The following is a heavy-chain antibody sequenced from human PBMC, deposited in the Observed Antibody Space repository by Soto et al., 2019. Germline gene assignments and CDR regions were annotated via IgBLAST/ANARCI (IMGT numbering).Heavy chain of an antibody. D-gene: IGHD2-21*02. CDR3: VREVVTETTLGYFDY. J-gene: IGHJ4*02. CDR2: IIPSLGTT. V-gene: IGHV1-69*06. CDR1: GGSFSSDA. Sequence: QVQLVQSGAEVKKPESSVKVSCKSSGGSFSSDAFSWVRQAPGQGLEWMGGIIPSLGTTNYAPRFQGRLTLTADTSTITAYMELSSLRFEDTAMYYCVREVVTETTLGYFDYWGQGTLVTVSP.